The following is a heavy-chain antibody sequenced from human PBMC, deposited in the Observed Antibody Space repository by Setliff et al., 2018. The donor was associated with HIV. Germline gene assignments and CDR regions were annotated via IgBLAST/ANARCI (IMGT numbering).Heavy chain of an antibody. CDR1: GGSMNSDSYS. CDR2: IYVGGSV. J-gene: IGHJ3*02. Sequence: SETLSLTCTVSGGSMNSDSYSWTWLRQPAGKGPELIGHIYVGGSVIYNPSLASRVTISMVPSKNQFSLDLSSVTAADTAKYYCARAKTIGVSAVFFDIWGQGTLVTVSS. V-gene: IGHV4-61*09. D-gene: IGHD3-3*01. CDR3: ARAKTIGVSAVFFDI.